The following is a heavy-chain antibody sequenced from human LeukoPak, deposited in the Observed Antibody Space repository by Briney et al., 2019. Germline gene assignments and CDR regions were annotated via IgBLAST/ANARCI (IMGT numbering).Heavy chain of an antibody. Sequence: GGSLRLSCAAPGFSFSSNAMSWVRQAPGKGLEWVSAISGDGDDTYYADSVKGRFTISRDNSKNTLYLQMNGLRAEDTAFYYCAKCYIWYYFDYWGQGTLVTVSS. V-gene: IGHV3-23*01. J-gene: IGHJ4*02. CDR1: GFSFSSNA. CDR3: AKCYIWYYFDY. CDR2: ISGDGDDT. D-gene: IGHD2-2*02.